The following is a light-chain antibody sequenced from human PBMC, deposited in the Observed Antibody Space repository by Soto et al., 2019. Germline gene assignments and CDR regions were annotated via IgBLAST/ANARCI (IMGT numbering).Light chain of an antibody. J-gene: IGKJ5*01. V-gene: IGKV3-11*01. CDR1: QSVSSY. Sequence: EIVLTQSPATLSLSPGERATLSCSASQSVSSYLAWYQQKPGQAPRLLIYDASNGATGIPARFSGSGSGTDFTLTISSLEPEDCAVYYCQQRSNWPPTFGQGTRLEI. CDR2: DAS. CDR3: QQRSNWPPT.